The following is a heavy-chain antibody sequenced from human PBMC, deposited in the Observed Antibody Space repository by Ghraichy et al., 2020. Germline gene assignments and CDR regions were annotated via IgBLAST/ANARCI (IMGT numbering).Heavy chain of an antibody. CDR3: ARAVNIVAVPRNWFDP. CDR1: GGSFSGYY. V-gene: IGHV4-34*01. CDR2: INHSGST. Sequence: SETLSLTCAVYGGSFSGYYWSWIRQPPGKGLEWIGEINHSGSTNYNPSLKSRVTISVDTSKNQFSLKLSSVTAADTAVYYCARAVNIVAVPRNWFDPWGQGTLVTVSS. J-gene: IGHJ5*02. D-gene: IGHD2/OR15-2a*01.